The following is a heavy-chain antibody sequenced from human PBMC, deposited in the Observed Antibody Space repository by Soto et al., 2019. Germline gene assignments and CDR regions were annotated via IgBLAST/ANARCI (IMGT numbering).Heavy chain of an antibody. CDR1: GYLFSNFG. CDR3: TRDFGDYRLHY. J-gene: IGHJ4*02. Sequence: VQLVQSGGEVKKPGASVKVSCQTSGYLFSNFGVSWVRQAPGQGLEWLGWVSGNDGSTRYAPNLQGRVSMTTDSATSTAYMELRALTSDDTATYYCTRDFGDYRLHYWGQGTLVSVSS. V-gene: IGHV1-18*01. CDR2: VSGNDGST. D-gene: IGHD4-17*01.